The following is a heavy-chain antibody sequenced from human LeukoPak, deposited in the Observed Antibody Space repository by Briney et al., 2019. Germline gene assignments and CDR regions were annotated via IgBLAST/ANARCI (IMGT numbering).Heavy chain of an antibody. D-gene: IGHD1-14*01. CDR3: ARNHPFDY. CDR2: IYHSGST. J-gene: IGHJ4*02. Sequence: PSETLSLTCAVSGYSISSGYYWGWIRQPPGKGLEWIGSIYHSGSTYYNPSLKSRVTISVDTSKNQFSLKLSSVTAADTAVYYCARNHPFDYWGQGTLVTVSS. CDR1: GYSISSGYY. V-gene: IGHV4-38-2*01.